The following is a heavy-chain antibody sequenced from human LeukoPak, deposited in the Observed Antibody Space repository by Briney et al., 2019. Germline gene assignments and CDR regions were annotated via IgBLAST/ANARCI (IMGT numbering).Heavy chain of an antibody. J-gene: IGHJ3*02. CDR1: GASITTYY. D-gene: IGHD4-17*01. Sequence: PSETLSLTCSVSGASITTYYWSWIRQPPGKGLEWIGYINFSGSTNYNPSLKSRVTISVDTSKNQFSLKLSSVTAADTAVYYCARHGDYGDYPDAFDIWGQGTMVTVSS. CDR2: INFSGST. CDR3: ARHGDYGDYPDAFDI. V-gene: IGHV4-59*08.